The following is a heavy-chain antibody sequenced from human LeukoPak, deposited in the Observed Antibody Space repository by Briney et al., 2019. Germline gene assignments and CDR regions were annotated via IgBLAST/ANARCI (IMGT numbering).Heavy chain of an antibody. Sequence: SETLSLTCTVSGGSLSSYYWSWIRQPPGKGLEWIGYIYYSGSTTYNPSLRSRVTISVDASKNQFSLRLSSVTAADTAVYYCARVFHYGSGTFDLWGRGTLVTVSS. CDR3: ARVFHYGSGTFDL. CDR2: IYYSGST. V-gene: IGHV4-59*01. J-gene: IGHJ2*01. D-gene: IGHD3-10*01. CDR1: GGSLSSYY.